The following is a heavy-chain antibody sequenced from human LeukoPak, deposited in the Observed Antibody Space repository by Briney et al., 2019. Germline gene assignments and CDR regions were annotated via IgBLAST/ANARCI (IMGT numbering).Heavy chain of an antibody. CDR2: INWNGGST. Sequence: TGGSLRLSCAASGFTFDDYGMSWDRQAPGMGLEWVSGINWNGGSTGYADSVKGRFTISRDNAKNSLYLQMNSLRAEDTALYYCARLDSSGYWDFDYWGQGTLVTVSS. J-gene: IGHJ4*02. D-gene: IGHD3-22*01. V-gene: IGHV3-20*04. CDR3: ARLDSSGYWDFDY. CDR1: GFTFDDYG.